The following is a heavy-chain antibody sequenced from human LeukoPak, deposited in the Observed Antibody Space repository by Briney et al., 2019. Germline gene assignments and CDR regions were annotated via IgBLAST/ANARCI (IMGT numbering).Heavy chain of an antibody. CDR2: IYCGDSDT. CDR1: GYSFTNYW. Sequence: GESLKISCKASGYSFTNYWIGWERQMPGKGLEWMGIIYCGDSDTRYSPSFQGQVTISVDKSISTACLQWSSLKASDTAMYYCARFSYSTKAVDYWGQGTLVTVSS. CDR3: ARFSYSTKAVDY. V-gene: IGHV5-51*01. D-gene: IGHD6-13*01. J-gene: IGHJ4*02.